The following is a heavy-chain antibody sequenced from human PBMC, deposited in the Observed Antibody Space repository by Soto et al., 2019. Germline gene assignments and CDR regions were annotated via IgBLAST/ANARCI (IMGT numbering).Heavy chain of an antibody. J-gene: IGHJ4*02. D-gene: IGHD5-18*01. CDR3: ARDNTAMVTLMDDY. Sequence: QVQLVESGGGVVQPGRSLRLSCAASGFTFSSYGMHWVRQPPGKGLEWVAVIWYDGSNKYYADSVKGRFTISRDNSKNTLYLQMNSLRAEDTAVYYCARDNTAMVTLMDDYWGQGTLVTVSS. CDR2: IWYDGSNK. CDR1: GFTFSSYG. V-gene: IGHV3-33*01.